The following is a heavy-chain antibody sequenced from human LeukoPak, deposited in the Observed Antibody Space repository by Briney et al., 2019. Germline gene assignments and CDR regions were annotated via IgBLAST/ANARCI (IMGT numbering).Heavy chain of an antibody. CDR3: ARDQLWGDILTGPIDY. CDR1: GGSISSGDYY. D-gene: IGHD3-9*01. Sequence: PSETLSLTCTVSGGSISSGDYYWSWIRQPPGKGLEWIGYIYYSGSTYYNPSLKSRVTISVDTSKNQFSLKLSSVTAADTAVYYCARDQLWGDILTGPIDYWGQGTLVTVSS. J-gene: IGHJ4*02. CDR2: IYYSGST. V-gene: IGHV4-30-4*01.